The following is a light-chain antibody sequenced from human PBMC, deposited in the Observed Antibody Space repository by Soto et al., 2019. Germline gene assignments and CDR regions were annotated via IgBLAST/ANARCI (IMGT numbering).Light chain of an antibody. Sequence: QSALPQPASVSGSRGQSIIISCVGRDTDVGQDKSVSWYQQGPGQAPKLLIFEVTNRPSGVSKRFSGSRSGNTASLTISGLQPDDEGDYFCVSYTDTDTLVFGTGTKVTVL. CDR3: VSYTDTDTLV. J-gene: IGLJ1*01. CDR1: DTDVGQDKS. V-gene: IGLV2-14*01. CDR2: EVT.